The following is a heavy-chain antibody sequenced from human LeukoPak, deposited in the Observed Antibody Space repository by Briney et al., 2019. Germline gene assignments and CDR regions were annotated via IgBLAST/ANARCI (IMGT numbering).Heavy chain of an antibody. Sequence: GGSLRLSCTASEFTFTNYGMHWVRQAPGKGLEWVAVISNDGTEKYYADSVKGRFTISRDNSKNTLYLQMNSLRAEDTAVYYCAKDVPGDVVVTAQFDYWGQGTLVTVSS. CDR2: ISNDGTEK. V-gene: IGHV3-30*18. J-gene: IGHJ4*02. D-gene: IGHD2-21*02. CDR1: EFTFTNYG. CDR3: AKDVPGDVVVTAQFDY.